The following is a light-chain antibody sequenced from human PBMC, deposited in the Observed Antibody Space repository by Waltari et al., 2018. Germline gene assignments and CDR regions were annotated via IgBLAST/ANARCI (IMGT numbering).Light chain of an antibody. CDR2: HDK. J-gene: IGLJ2*01. V-gene: IGLV3-1*01. CDR3: QTWANYSVF. CDR1: KLGDKY. Sequence: SYDLIQPPSVSVSPGQTVSITCSGDKLGDKYTSWYHQKPGQSPVLVISHDKKRPSGIPERFSGSNSGNTVTLTISGTQTLDEADYYCQTWANYSVFFGGGTKLTVL.